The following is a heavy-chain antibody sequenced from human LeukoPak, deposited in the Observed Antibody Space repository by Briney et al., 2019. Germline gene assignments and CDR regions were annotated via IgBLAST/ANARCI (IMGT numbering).Heavy chain of an antibody. CDR1: GFSFSRYS. CDR2: ISSSSSYI. Sequence: GGSLTLSCAASGFSFSRYSRNWVRQAPGKGLEWVSSISSSSSYIYYADSVKGRFTISRDNAKNSLYLQMNSLRAEDTAVYYCARGKTYDFWSGYYLDYWGQGTLVTVCS. D-gene: IGHD3-3*01. CDR3: ARGKTYDFWSGYYLDY. J-gene: IGHJ4*02. V-gene: IGHV3-21*01.